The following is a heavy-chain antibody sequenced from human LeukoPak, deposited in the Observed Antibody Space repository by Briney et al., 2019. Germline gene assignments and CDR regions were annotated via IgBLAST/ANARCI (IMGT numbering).Heavy chain of an antibody. D-gene: IGHD2-15*01. CDR3: ARTRGYCNGGSCPIWEAFDI. CDR1: GYTFTSYG. J-gene: IGHJ3*02. V-gene: IGHV1-18*01. Sequence: GASVKVSCKASGYTFTSYGISWVRQAPGQGLEWMGWISAYNGNTNYAQKLQGRVIMTTDTSTSTAYMELTSLRSDDTAVYYCARTRGYCNGGSCPIWEAFDIWGQGTMVTVSS. CDR2: ISAYNGNT.